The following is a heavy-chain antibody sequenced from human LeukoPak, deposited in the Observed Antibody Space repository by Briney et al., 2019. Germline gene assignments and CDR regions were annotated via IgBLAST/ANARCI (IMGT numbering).Heavy chain of an antibody. CDR1: ALTFSNYD. J-gene: IGHJ1*01. D-gene: IGHD3-10*01. CDR3: ARGSPPFQH. Sequence: GGSLTLSWAASALTFSNYDIHSARHATGQGLGWDSGIGTAGDTYSACSVKGRFTITTEHAKNSLYLQMKSLRAGDTAVYYCARGSPPFQHWGQGTLVTVSS. V-gene: IGHV3-13*01. CDR2: IGTAGDT.